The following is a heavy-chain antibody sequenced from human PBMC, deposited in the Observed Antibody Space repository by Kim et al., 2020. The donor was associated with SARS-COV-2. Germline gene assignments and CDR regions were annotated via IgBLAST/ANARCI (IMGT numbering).Heavy chain of an antibody. D-gene: IGHD2-8*02. CDR3: AKDRDWWFTFDY. Sequence: YYADSVKGRFTISRDNSKNTLYLQMNSLRAEDTAVYYCAKDRDWWFTFDYWGQGTLVTVSS. J-gene: IGHJ4*02. V-gene: IGHV3-23*01.